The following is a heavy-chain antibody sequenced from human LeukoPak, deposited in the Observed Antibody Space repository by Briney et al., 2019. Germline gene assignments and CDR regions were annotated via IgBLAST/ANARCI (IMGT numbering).Heavy chain of an antibody. CDR2: IYYSGST. V-gene: IGHV4-59*01. CDR1: GGSISSYY. D-gene: IGHD2-2*01. J-gene: IGHJ4*02. CDR3: ARAPQLLLYYFDY. Sequence: SETLSLTCTVSGGSISSYYWSWIRQPPGKGLEWIGYIYYSGSTNYNPSLKSRVTISVDTSKNQFSLKLSSVTAADTAVYYCARAPQLLLYYFDYWGQGTLVTVSS.